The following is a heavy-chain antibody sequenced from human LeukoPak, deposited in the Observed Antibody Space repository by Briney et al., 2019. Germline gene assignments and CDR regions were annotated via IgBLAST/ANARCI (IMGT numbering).Heavy chain of an antibody. CDR1: GFTVSSNY. V-gene: IGHV3-21*01. CDR3: ARGPSGSGYFDY. D-gene: IGHD3-10*01. CDR2: ISSSSSYI. J-gene: IGHJ4*02. Sequence: GGSLRLSCAASGFTVSSNYMSWVRRAPGKGLEWVSSISSSSSYIYYADSVKGRFTISRDNAKNSLYLQMNSLRAEDTAVYYCARGPSGSGYFDYWGQGTLVTVSS.